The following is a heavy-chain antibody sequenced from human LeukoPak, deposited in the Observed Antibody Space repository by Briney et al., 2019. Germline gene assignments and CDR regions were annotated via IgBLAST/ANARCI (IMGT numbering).Heavy chain of an antibody. V-gene: IGHV3-23*01. CDR2: ISYTGDRT. CDR3: AKDLKLYSKSYRNWFDP. CDR1: GFTFSNYA. J-gene: IGHJ5*02. D-gene: IGHD3-16*02. Sequence: PGGSLRLSCAASGFTFSNYAMSWVRQAPGKGLECVSVISYTGDRTYYADSVKGRFTISRDNAKNTLYLQMNSLGAEDTAVYYCAKDLKLYSKSYRNWFDPWGQGTLVTVYS.